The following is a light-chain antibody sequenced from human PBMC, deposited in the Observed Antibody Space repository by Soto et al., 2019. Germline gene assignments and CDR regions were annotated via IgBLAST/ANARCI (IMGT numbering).Light chain of an antibody. CDR1: QSVSNF. CDR2: DAS. Sequence: EIVLTQSPATLSLSPGERATLSCRASQSVSNFLAWYQQKPGQAPRLLISDASNRDTGIPGRFSGSGSGTNFSLTSSSLEPEDFAVYYCQQRSNWPWTFVQGTKVEMK. CDR3: QQRSNWPWT. V-gene: IGKV3-11*01. J-gene: IGKJ1*01.